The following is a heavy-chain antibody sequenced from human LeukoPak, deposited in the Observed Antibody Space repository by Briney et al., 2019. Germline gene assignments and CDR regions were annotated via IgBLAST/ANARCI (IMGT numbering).Heavy chain of an antibody. Sequence: PSETLSLTCTVSGGSISSYYWSWIRQPPGKGLEWIGYIYYSGSTNYNPSLESRVTISVDTSKNQFSLKLSSVTAADTAVYYCARGQGYGLLNAVDYWGQGTLVTVSS. CDR2: IYYSGST. D-gene: IGHD5-18*01. V-gene: IGHV4-59*01. J-gene: IGHJ4*02. CDR1: GGSISSYY. CDR3: ARGQGYGLLNAVDY.